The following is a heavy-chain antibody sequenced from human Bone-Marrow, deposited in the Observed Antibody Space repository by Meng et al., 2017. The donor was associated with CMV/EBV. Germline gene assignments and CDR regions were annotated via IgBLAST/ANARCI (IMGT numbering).Heavy chain of an antibody. D-gene: IGHD6-19*01. V-gene: IGHV4-59*05. J-gene: IGHJ5*02. Sequence: SETLSLTCTVSGGSISSYYWSWSRQPAGKGLEWIGRIYYSGSTYYNPSLKSRVTISVDTSKNQFSLKLSSVTAADTAVYYCARDLEQWLQGFGPWGQGTLVTVSS. CDR2: IYYSGST. CDR3: ARDLEQWLQGFGP. CDR1: GGSISSYY.